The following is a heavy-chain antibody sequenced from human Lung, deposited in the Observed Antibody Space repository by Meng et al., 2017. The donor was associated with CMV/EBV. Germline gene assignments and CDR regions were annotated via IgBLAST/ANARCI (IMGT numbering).Heavy chain of an antibody. CDR2: INPNSGGT. V-gene: IGHV1-2*02. D-gene: IGHD2-15*01. Sequence: SVXVSXXASGYNFTGYYIHWVRQAPGQGLEWMGWINPNSGGTNYAQKFQGRITMTGDTSITTAYTELSRLRSDDMAVYHCARVKRYCTGGTCSSTGYYGMDVWGQGTXVTVSS. CDR3: ARVKRYCTGGTCSSTGYYGMDV. J-gene: IGHJ6*02. CDR1: GYNFTGYY.